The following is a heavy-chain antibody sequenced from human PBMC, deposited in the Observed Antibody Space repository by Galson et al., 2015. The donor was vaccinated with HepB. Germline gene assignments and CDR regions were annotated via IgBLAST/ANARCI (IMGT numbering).Heavy chain of an antibody. D-gene: IGHD1-26*01. CDR1: GDSVSSNSAA. CDR3: ARVVGATDRAYYYYMDV. V-gene: IGHV6-1*01. J-gene: IGHJ6*03. CDR2: TYYRSKWYN. Sequence: CAISGDSVSSNSAAWNWIRQSPSRGLEWLGRTYYRSKWYNDYAVSVKSRITINPGTSKNQFSLQLNSVTPEDTAVYYCARVVGATDRAYYYYMDVWGKGTTFTVSS.